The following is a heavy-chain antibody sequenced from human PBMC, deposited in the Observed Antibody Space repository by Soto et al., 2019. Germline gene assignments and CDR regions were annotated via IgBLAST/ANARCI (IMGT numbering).Heavy chain of an antibody. CDR3: AREGLAVGMDV. CDR1: GFTFSRYG. Sequence: QVQLVESGGGVVQPGRSLRLSCAASGFTFSRYGMHWVRQAPGKGLEWVAVIWYDGSNKYYADSVKGRFTISRDNSKNTLYLQMYSLRAEDTAVYYCAREGLAVGMDVWGQGTTVTASS. J-gene: IGHJ6*02. V-gene: IGHV3-33*01. CDR2: IWYDGSNK.